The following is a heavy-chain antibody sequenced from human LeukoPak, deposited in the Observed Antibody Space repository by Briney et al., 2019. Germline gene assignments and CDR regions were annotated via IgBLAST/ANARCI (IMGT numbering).Heavy chain of an antibody. CDR2: INYNGSRI. Sequence: PGGSLRLSCAASAFTFSNYWMNWVRQAPGKGLVWVSRINYNGSRITYADSVKGRFTISRGNPKNTLYLQMNSLRVEDTAVYYCARDSGHGLDYWGQGTLVTVSS. CDR3: ARDSGHGLDY. D-gene: IGHD2-8*01. V-gene: IGHV3-74*03. CDR1: AFTFSNYW. J-gene: IGHJ4*02.